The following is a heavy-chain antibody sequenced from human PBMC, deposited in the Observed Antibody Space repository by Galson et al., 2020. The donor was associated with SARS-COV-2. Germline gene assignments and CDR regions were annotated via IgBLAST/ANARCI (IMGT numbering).Heavy chain of an antibody. J-gene: IGHJ5*02. D-gene: IGHD4-17*01. CDR3: ARSYDDFATWSDP. Sequence: ASVKVSCKASGYTFTNYEINWVRQAPGQGLEGMGWMNPHSGNTDYAQKFQGRVIMTSTTYISTAYMELNSLTSEDTDVYYCARSYDDFATWSDPWGKGTMVTGSS. V-gene: IGHV1-8*01. CDR2: MNPHSGNT. CDR1: GYTFTNYE.